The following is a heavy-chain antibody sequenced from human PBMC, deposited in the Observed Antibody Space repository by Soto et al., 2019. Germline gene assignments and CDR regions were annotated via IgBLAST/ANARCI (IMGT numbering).Heavy chain of an antibody. J-gene: IGHJ6*02. CDR2: ISYDGNYI. CDR1: GFAFSSYA. CDR3: AKGILSATIEPYPMDA. V-gene: IGHV3-30*18. Sequence: QVQLVESGGGVVQPGASLRLSCEASGFAFSSYAMHWVRQAPGKGLEWVGVISYDGNYIYYADSVKGRFTISRDNSKNTLYVQVNSLRPEDTAVYYCAKGILSATIEPYPMDAWGQGTTVTVSS. D-gene: IGHD3-16*01.